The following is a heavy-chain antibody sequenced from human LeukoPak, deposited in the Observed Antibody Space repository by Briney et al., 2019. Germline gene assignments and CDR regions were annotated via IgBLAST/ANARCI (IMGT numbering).Heavy chain of an antibody. CDR3: ARDRTTVTRYFDY. V-gene: IGHV1-18*01. J-gene: IGHJ4*02. D-gene: IGHD4-17*01. CDR1: GYTFTSYA. Sequence: ASVKVSCKASGYTFTSYAMNWVRQAPGQGLEWMGWISAYNGNTNYAQKLQGRVTMTTDTSTSTAYMELRSLRSDDTAVYYCARDRTTVTRYFDYWGQGTLVTVSS. CDR2: ISAYNGNT.